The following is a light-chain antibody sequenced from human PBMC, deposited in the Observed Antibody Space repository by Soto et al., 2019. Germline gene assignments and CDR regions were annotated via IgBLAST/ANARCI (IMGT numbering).Light chain of an antibody. V-gene: IGLV2-8*01. CDR1: SSDVGAYDY. J-gene: IGLJ1*01. CDR2: EIN. CDR3: SSFAGSNNFPYV. Sequence: QSVLTQPPSASGSPGQSVTISCTGTSSDVGAYDYVSWYQQHPGKAPKLMIYEINKRPSGVPDRFSGSKSGNTASLTVSGXXAEDEADYYCSSFAGSNNFPYVFGTGTKVTV.